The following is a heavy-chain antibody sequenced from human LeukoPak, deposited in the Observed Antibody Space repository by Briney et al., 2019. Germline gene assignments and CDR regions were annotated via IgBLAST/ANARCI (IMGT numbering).Heavy chain of an antibody. CDR2: ISHSGST. CDR1: GYSISSGYS. D-gene: IGHD6-13*01. CDR3: ARGQQLVRHWFDP. V-gene: IGHV4-38-2*02. J-gene: IGHJ5*02. Sequence: SETLSLTCTVSGYSISSGYSWGWIRQPPGKGLEWIGSISHSGSTYYNPSLKRRVTISVDTSKNQFSLKLSSVTAADTAVYYCARGQQLVRHWFDPWGQGTLVTVSS.